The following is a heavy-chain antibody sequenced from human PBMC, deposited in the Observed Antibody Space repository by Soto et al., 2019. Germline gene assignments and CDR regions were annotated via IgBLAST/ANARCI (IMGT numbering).Heavy chain of an antibody. CDR2: ISSHGDTT. J-gene: IGHJ5*02. CDR3: ARDHYDFWSGFPPTIWFHP. Sequence: EEQLLQSGGGVVQSGGSLRLSCEASGFLFSSYAMNWVRQAPGKGLEGVSSISSHGDTTYYAESVRGRFTISRDNSKNTLFLQMNSLRAGDTAVYFCARDHYDFWSGFPPTIWFHPWGQGTLVTVSS. CDR1: GFLFSSYA. V-gene: IGHV3-23*01. D-gene: IGHD3-3*01.